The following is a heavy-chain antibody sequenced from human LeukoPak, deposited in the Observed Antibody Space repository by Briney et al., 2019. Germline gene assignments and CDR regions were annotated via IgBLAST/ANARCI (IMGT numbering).Heavy chain of an antibody. Sequence: PSETLSLTCTVSGGSISSGSYYWSWIQQPAGKGLEWIGRIYTSGSTNYNPSLKSRVTISVDTSKNQFSLKLSSVTAADTAVYYCARDALGKGYYYYYMDVWGKGTTVTVSS. D-gene: IGHD7-27*01. CDR1: GGSISSGSYY. CDR2: IYTSGST. CDR3: ARDALGKGYYYYYMDV. J-gene: IGHJ6*03. V-gene: IGHV4-61*02.